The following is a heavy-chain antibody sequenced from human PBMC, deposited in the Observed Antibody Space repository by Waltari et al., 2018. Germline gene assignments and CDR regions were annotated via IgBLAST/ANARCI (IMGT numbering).Heavy chain of an antibody. CDR2: IWYDGSNK. Sequence: QVQLVESGGGVVQPGRSLRLSCAASGFTFSSYGMHWVRQAPGKGREGVAVIWYDGSNKYYADSVKGRFTISRDNSKNTLYLQMNSLRAEDTAVYYCARDRVEYQLLTYYYYGMDVWGQGTTVTVSS. J-gene: IGHJ6*02. V-gene: IGHV3-33*01. CDR3: ARDRVEYQLLTYYYYGMDV. CDR1: GFTFSSYG. D-gene: IGHD2-2*01.